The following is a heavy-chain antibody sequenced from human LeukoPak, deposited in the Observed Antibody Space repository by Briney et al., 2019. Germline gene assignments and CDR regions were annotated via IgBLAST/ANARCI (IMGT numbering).Heavy chain of an antibody. V-gene: IGHV3-53*05. Sequence: GGSLRLSCAASGFTVSSNYMSWVRQAPGKGLEWVSVIYSGGSTYYADSVKGRFTISRDNSKNTLFLQMNSLRAEDTAVYYCSRDLSYYDFCSGPFAIGGQGPRVPVPS. J-gene: IGHJ3*02. CDR1: GFTVSSNY. CDR3: SRDLSYYDFCSGPFAI. CDR2: IYSGGST. D-gene: IGHD3-3*01.